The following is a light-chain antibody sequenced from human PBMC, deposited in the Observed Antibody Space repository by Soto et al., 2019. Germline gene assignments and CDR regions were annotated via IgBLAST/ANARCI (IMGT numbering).Light chain of an antibody. CDR3: QQRSNYT. Sequence: ETVLTQSPATLSLSPGERATLSCRASQSVSSYLAWYQQKPGQAPRLLIYDASNRATGIPARFSGSGSGTDFTLTISSLEPEDFAVYYCQQRSNYTFGQGTKLEIK. V-gene: IGKV3-11*01. J-gene: IGKJ2*01. CDR2: DAS. CDR1: QSVSSY.